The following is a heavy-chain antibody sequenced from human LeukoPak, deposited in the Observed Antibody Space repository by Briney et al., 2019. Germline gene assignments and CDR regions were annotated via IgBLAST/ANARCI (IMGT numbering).Heavy chain of an antibody. Sequence: GGSLRLSCAASGFTFDDYGVSWVRQAPGKGLEWVSATNWNGGSTHYADSVKGRFTISRDNAKNSLYLQLSSLRVEDTALYYCARRRRGNTVPYYYMDVWGKGTTVTVSS. CDR1: GFTFDDYG. CDR3: ARRRRGNTVPYYYMDV. J-gene: IGHJ6*03. D-gene: IGHD1-26*01. V-gene: IGHV3-20*04. CDR2: TNWNGGST.